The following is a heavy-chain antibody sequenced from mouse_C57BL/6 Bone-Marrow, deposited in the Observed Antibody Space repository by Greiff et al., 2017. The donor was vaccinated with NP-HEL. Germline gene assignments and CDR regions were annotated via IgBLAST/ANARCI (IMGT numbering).Heavy chain of an antibody. CDR1: GYTFTSYW. Sequence: VQLQESGAELVKPGASVKLSCKASGYTFTSYWMHWVKQRPGRGLEWIGRIDPNSGGTKYNEKFKSKATLTVDKPSSTAYMQLSSLTSEDAAVYCCTRVIYDGYDLDYWGQGTTLTVSS. D-gene: IGHD2-3*01. CDR2: IDPNSGGT. V-gene: IGHV1-72*01. CDR3: TRVIYDGYDLDY. J-gene: IGHJ2*01.